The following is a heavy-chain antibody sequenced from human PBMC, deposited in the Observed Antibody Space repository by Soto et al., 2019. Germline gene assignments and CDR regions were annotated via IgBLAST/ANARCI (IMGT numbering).Heavy chain of an antibody. CDR2: IYPGDSDT. Sequence: PGESLKISCKGSGYSFTSYWIGWVRQMPGKGLEWMGIIYPGDSDTRYSPSFQGQVTISADKSISTAYLQWSSLKASDTAMYYCAITYSSGWAKEVEYFQHWGQGTLVTVSS. V-gene: IGHV5-51*01. D-gene: IGHD6-19*01. CDR3: AITYSSGWAKEVEYFQH. CDR1: GYSFTSYW. J-gene: IGHJ1*01.